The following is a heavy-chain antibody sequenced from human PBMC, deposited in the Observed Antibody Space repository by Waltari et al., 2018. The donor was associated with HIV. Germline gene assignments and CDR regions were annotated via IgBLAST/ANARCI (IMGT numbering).Heavy chain of an antibody. CDR2: INPNSGGT. J-gene: IGHJ4*02. CDR1: GYTFTGYY. D-gene: IGHD3-3*01. Sequence: QVQLVQSGAEVKKPGASVKVSCKASGYTFTGYYMHWWSKAPGQGLEWMGWINPNSGGTNYAQKFQGRVTMTRDTSISTAYMELSRLRSDDTAVYYCARGILRVSIDFDYWGQGTLVTVSS. V-gene: IGHV1-2*02. CDR3: ARGILRVSIDFDY.